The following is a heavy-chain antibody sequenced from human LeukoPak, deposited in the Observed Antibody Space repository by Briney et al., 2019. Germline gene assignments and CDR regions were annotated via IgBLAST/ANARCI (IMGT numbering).Heavy chain of an antibody. CDR1: GFTVSSNY. D-gene: IGHD4-17*01. CDR3: AREGTTGHGNNDQGLDH. CDR2: ITSGGRT. J-gene: IGHJ4*02. Sequence: GGSLRLSCAASGFTVSSNYMSWVRQAAGRGLEWVSVITSGGRTEYAGSVKGRFTISRDISKNTLYLQLNSLRADDTAVYYCAREGTTGHGNNDQGLDHWGQGTLVTVSS. V-gene: IGHV3-66*01.